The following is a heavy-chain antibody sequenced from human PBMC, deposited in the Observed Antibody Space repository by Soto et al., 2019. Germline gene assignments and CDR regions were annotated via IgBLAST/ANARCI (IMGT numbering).Heavy chain of an antibody. D-gene: IGHD4-17*01. V-gene: IGHV6-1*01. CDR1: GDRLSGNSAS. Sequence: PSQTLSHTCALSGDRLSGNSASWNWIRQSPSRCLEWLGRTYYRSKWYNDYAVSVKSRININPDTSKSQFSLQLNSVTPEDTAVYYCARDKHDYFNRGIGFDTWGQGILVTVSS. J-gene: IGHJ5*02. CDR2: TYYRSKWYN. CDR3: ARDKHDYFNRGIGFDT.